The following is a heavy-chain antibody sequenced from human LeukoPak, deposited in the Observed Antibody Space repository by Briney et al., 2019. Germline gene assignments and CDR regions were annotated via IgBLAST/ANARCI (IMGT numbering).Heavy chain of an antibody. D-gene: IGHD2-21*02. CDR3: AREPPHCGGDCFSLLDN. J-gene: IGHJ4*02. CDR2: ISGSGGHT. CDR1: GFTFNSYS. Sequence: PGGSLRLSCAASGFTFNSYSMSWVRQAPGKGLEWVSLISGSGGHTYYADSVKGRFTISRDDFKNTLYLEMNNLRAEDTAVFYCAREPPHCGGDCFSLLDNWGQGTPVIVSS. V-gene: IGHV3-23*01.